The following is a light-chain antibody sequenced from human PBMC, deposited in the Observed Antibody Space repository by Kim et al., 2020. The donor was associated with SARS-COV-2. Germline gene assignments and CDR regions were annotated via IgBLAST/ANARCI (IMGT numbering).Light chain of an antibody. CDR2: GKG. Sequence: SSELTQDPVVSVALGQTVTITCQGDSLSSYYASWYQQKPGQAPVVVVYGKGNRPSGVPDRIFGSTSENTASLTIAGAQAEDEADYYCVSLDRGGNHVIFG. CDR3: VSLDRGGNHVI. V-gene: IGLV3-19*01. J-gene: IGLJ2*01. CDR1: SLSSYY.